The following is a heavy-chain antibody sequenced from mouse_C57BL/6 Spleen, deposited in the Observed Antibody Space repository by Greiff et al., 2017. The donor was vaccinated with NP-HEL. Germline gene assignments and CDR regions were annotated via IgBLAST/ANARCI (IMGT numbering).Heavy chain of an antibody. V-gene: IGHV1-55*01. D-gene: IGHD2-4*01. Sequence: QVQLKQPGAELVKPGASVKMSCKASGYTFTSYWITWVKQRPGQGLEWIGDIYPGSGSTNYNEKFKSKATLTVDTSSSTAYMQLSSLTSEDSAVYYCARDEDYDGGAWFAYWGQGTLVTVSA. CDR2: IYPGSGST. CDR1: GYTFTSYW. CDR3: ARDEDYDGGAWFAY. J-gene: IGHJ3*01.